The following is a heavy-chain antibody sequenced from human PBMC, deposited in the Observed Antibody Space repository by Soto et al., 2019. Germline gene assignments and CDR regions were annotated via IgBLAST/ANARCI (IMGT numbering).Heavy chain of an antibody. J-gene: IGHJ6*02. Sequence: GASVKVSCKASGGTFSSYTISWVRQAPGQGLEWMGRIIPILGIANYAQKFQGRVTITADKSTSTAYMELSSLRSEDTAVYYCARGNHRPYGSGSAPPYYYYGMDVWGQGTTVTVSS. D-gene: IGHD3-10*01. V-gene: IGHV1-69*02. CDR2: IIPILGIA. CDR3: ARGNHRPYGSGSAPPYYYYGMDV. CDR1: GGTFSSYT.